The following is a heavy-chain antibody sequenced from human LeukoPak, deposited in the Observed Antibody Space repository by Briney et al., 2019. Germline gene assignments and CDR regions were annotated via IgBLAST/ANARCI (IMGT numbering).Heavy chain of an antibody. CDR2: INHSGST. CDR1: GGSFSGYY. J-gene: IGHJ3*02. Sequence: SETLSLTCAVYGGSFSGYYWSWIRQPPGKGLEWIGEINHSGSTNYSPSLKSRVTISVDTSKNQFSLKLSSVTAADTAVYYCARGKSGITIFGVVGAFDIWGQGTMVTVSS. CDR3: ARGKSGITIFGVVGAFDI. V-gene: IGHV4-34*01. D-gene: IGHD3-3*01.